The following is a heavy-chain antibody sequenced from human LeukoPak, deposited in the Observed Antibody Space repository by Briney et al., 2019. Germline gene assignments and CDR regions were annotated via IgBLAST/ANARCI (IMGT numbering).Heavy chain of an antibody. CDR2: IYHSGST. J-gene: IGHJ4*02. V-gene: IGHV4-4*02. Sequence: SETLSLTCAVSGGSISSSNWWSWVRQPPGKGLEWIGEIYHSGSTNYNPYLKSRVTISVDKSKNQFSLKLSSVTAADTAVYYCARSIVVVPAAHDYWGQGTLVTVSS. CDR1: GGSISSSNW. CDR3: ARSIVVVPAAHDY. D-gene: IGHD2-2*01.